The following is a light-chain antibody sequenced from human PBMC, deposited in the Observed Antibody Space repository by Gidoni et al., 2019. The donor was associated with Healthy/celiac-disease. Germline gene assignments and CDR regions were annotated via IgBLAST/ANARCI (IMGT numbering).Light chain of an antibody. Sequence: NFMLTQPHSASESPGKPVTISFTRSSVSIASKYVKWYQQRPGSSPTTVIYEDNQRPSGVPDRFSGSIDSSSNSASLTISGLKTEDEADYYCQSYDSSNHVVFGGGTKLTVL. V-gene: IGLV6-57*01. J-gene: IGLJ2*01. CDR3: QSYDSSNHVV. CDR1: SVSIASKY. CDR2: EDN.